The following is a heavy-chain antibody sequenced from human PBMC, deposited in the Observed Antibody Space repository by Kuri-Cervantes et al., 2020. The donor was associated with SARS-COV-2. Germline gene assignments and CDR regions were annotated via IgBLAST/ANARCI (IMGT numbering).Heavy chain of an antibody. D-gene: IGHD3-10*01. V-gene: IGHV3-9*01. J-gene: IGHJ4*02. Sequence: SLKISCAASGFTFDDYAMHWVRQAPGKGLEWVSGISWNSGSIGYADSVKGRFTISRDNSKNTLNLQMNSLRDEDTAVYYCAKERDYYGSGSPHWGQGTLVTVSS. CDR1: GFTFDDYA. CDR2: ISWNSGSI. CDR3: AKERDYYGSGSPH.